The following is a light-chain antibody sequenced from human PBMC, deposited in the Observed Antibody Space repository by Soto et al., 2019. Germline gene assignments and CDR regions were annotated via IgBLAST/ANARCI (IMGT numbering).Light chain of an antibody. CDR1: QSVRSSY. CDR2: GAS. V-gene: IGKV3-20*01. Sequence: IVLTQSPGTLSLSPGERATLSCRASQSVRSSYLAWYQQKPGQAPRLLIYGASIRATGIPDRFSGSGSGTDFTLTISRLEPEDFAVYYCQQYGNSPQTFGQGSKLEIK. J-gene: IGKJ2*01. CDR3: QQYGNSPQT.